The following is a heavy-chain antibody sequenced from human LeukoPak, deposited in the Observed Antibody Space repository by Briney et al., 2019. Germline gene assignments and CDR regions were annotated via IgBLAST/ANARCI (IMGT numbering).Heavy chain of an antibody. CDR1: GYTFINHY. CDR2: INPSGGST. D-gene: IGHD6-19*01. J-gene: IGHJ4*02. V-gene: IGHV1-46*01. CDR3: ARQGGYSSAIGMGC. Sequence: ASVKVSCTASGYTFINHYMYWVRQAPGQGLEWMGIINPSGGSTSYAQKFQGRVTMTRDTSTRTVYMEVSSLRSEDTAVYYCARQGGYSSAIGMGCWGQGTLVTVSS.